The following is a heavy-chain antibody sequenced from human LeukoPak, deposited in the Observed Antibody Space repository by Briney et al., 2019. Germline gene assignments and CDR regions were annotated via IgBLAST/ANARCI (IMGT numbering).Heavy chain of an antibody. CDR3: ARTGRDYGGNSYAFDI. J-gene: IGHJ3*02. CDR2: INPNSGGT. D-gene: IGHD4-17*01. V-gene: IGHV1-2*02. CDR1: GYTFTGYY. Sequence: ASVKVSCKASGYTFTGYYIHWVRQAPGQGLEWVGWINPNSGGTNYAQRFQGRVTMTRDTSISTAYMELSRLRSDDTAVYYCARTGRDYGGNSYAFDIWGQGTMVTVSS.